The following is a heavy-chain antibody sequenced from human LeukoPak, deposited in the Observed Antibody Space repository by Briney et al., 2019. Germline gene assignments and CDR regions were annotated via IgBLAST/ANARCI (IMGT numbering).Heavy chain of an antibody. D-gene: IGHD3-22*01. CDR2: INTNTGNP. CDR3: AIRHYYDGSGYSLGIYNFDY. CDR1: GYTFTSYA. V-gene: IGHV7-4-1*02. Sequence: GASVKVSCKASGYTFTSYAMNWVRQAAGQGLEWMGWINTNTGNPPYAQGFTGRLVFSLDTSVSTAYLQISSLRAEDTAVYYCAIRHYYDGSGYSLGIYNFDYWGEGTLVTASS. J-gene: IGHJ4*02.